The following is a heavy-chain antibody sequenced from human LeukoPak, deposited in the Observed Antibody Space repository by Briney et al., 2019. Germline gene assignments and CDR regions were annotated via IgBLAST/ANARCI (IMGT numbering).Heavy chain of an antibody. CDR3: ARRSAGGSSWYEVEYFQH. CDR1: GYTFTGYY. CDR2: INPNSGGT. D-gene: IGHD6-13*01. V-gene: IGHV1-2*02. Sequence: ASVKVSCKASGYTFTGYYMHWVRQAPGQGLEWMGWINPNSGGTNYAQKFQGRVTMTRDTSISTAYMELRSLRSDDTAVYYCARRSAGGSSWYEVEYFQHWGQGTLVTVSS. J-gene: IGHJ1*01.